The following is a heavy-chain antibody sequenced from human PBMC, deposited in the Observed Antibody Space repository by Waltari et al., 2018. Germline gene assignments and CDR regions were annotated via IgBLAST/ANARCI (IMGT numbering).Heavy chain of an antibody. CDR2: INTLTGNT. CDR1: GYTLTTYT. J-gene: IGHJ4*02. CDR3: GRVGVQSGADY. D-gene: IGHD3-10*01. V-gene: IGHV1-18*01. Sequence: QVHLVQSGAEMKKPGASVSVSCKASGYTLTTYTITWGRQAPGQGLEWMGWINTLTGNTDYAKNLQGRVTMTADTSTNTAYMELSNLRSDDSAVYYCGRVGVQSGADYWGQGTLVTVSS.